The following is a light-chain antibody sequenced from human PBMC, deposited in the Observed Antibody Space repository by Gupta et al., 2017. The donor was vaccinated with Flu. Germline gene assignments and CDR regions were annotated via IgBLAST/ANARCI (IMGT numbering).Light chain of an antibody. CDR3: QHYKSYPIT. Sequence: PFSLSGSVGGRVTSTCRASETISNGFAWYQRKPGKAPKLLIYKASTGQRGVPSRFSGSGSGTEFTLTITGLQPDDFATYYCQHYKSYPITFGQRTRMEIK. J-gene: IGKJ5*01. CDR1: ETISNG. V-gene: IGKV1-5*03. CDR2: KAS.